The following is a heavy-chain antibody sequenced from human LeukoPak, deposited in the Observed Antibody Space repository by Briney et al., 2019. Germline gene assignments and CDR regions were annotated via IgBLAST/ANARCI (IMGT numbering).Heavy chain of an antibody. CDR3: TRDVPRSGGYPDN. D-gene: IGHD2-15*01. J-gene: IGHJ4*02. V-gene: IGHV4-31*03. CDR1: GGSISSGDHS. Sequence: SETLSLTCTVSGGSISSGDHSWSWIRQHPGKGLEWIGYIYYSGSTYYNPSLKSRVTISVDTSKNQFSLKLSSVTAADTAVYYCTRDVPRSGGYPDNWGQGTLVTVSS. CDR2: IYYSGST.